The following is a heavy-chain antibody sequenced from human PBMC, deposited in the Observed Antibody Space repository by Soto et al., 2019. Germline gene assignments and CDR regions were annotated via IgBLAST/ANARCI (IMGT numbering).Heavy chain of an antibody. Sequence: EVQLLESGGGLVQPGGSLRLSCAASGFKFSNYAMSWVRQAPGKGPEWVSFITSSGNGTYYADSVTGRCTISRDNTKNTLYVQMNNLRAEDTAIYYCAKRFFGPGIPPGAFDVWGPWTMVTVSS. CDR3: AKRFFGPGIPPGAFDV. CDR2: ITSSGNGT. J-gene: IGHJ3*01. D-gene: IGHD3-10*01. CDR1: GFKFSNYA. V-gene: IGHV3-23*05.